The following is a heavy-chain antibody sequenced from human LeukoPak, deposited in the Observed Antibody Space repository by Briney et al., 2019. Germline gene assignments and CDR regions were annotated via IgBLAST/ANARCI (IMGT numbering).Heavy chain of an antibody. V-gene: IGHV4-34*01. Sequence: SETLSLTCAVSGGSFSGYYWSWIRQPPGKGLEWIGEINHSGSTNYNPSLKSRVTISVDTSKNQFSLKLSSVTAADTAVYYCARGVGMATMADYWGQGTLVTVSS. J-gene: IGHJ4*02. D-gene: IGHD5-24*01. CDR3: ARGVGMATMADY. CDR2: INHSGST. CDR1: GGSFSGYY.